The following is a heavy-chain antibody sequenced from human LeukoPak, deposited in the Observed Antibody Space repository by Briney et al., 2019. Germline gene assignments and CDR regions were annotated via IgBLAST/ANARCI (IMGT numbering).Heavy chain of an antibody. CDR3: VRGWRNMDV. D-gene: IGHD5-24*01. CDR1: GFIFTSYP. Sequence: GGSLRLSCSASGFIFTSYPIHWVRQAPGKGLEYVAVVNNNGGTTYYADFVKGRFTISRDNSKNTLYLQMSSLRPEDTAVYYCVRGWRNMDVWGQGTTVTVSS. J-gene: IGHJ6*02. V-gene: IGHV3-64D*06. CDR2: VNNNGGTT.